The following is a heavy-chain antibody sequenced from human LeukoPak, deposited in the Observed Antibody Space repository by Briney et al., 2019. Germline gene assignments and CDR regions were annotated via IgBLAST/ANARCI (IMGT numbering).Heavy chain of an antibody. D-gene: IGHD2-21*01. CDR2: ISYDGSNK. V-gene: IGHV3-30*04. Sequence: RSGGSLRLSCAASGFTFSSYAMHWVRQAPGKGLEWVAVISYDGSNKYYADSVKGRFTISRDNSKNTLYLQMNSLRAEDTAVYYCARDPLKLGPDWYYYYYMDVWGKGTTVTVSS. CDR3: ARDPLKLGPDWYYYYYMDV. CDR1: GFTFSSYA. J-gene: IGHJ6*03.